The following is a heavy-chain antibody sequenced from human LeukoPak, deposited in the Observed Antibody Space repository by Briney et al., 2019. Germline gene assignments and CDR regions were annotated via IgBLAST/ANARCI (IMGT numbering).Heavy chain of an antibody. V-gene: IGHV1-18*01. CDR2: ISAYNGNT. D-gene: IGHD3-22*01. CDR3: ARVRYYYDSSGYFVFDY. CDR1: GYTFTSYG. Sequence: ASVRVSCKASGYTFTSYGISWVRQVPGQGLEWMGWISAYNGNTNYAQKLQGRVTMTTDTSTSTAYMELRSLRSDDTAVYYCARVRYYYDSSGYFVFDYWGQGTLVTVSS. J-gene: IGHJ4*02.